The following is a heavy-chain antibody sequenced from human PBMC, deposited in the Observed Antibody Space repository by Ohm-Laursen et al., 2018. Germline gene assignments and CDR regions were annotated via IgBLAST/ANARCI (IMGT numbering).Heavy chain of an antibody. Sequence: SLRFSCAASGFTFRSYAMSWVRQAPGKGLEWVSGISGSGGSTYYADSAKGRFTISRDNSKNTLYLQMNSLRAEDTAVYYCAKDSGLNPQLKSDYWGQGTLVTVSS. CDR1: GFTFRSYA. D-gene: IGHD1-1*01. J-gene: IGHJ4*02. CDR2: ISGSGGST. V-gene: IGHV3-23*01. CDR3: AKDSGLNPQLKSDY.